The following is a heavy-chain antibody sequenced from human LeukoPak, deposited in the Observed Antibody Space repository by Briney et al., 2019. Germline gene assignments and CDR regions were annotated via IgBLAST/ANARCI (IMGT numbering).Heavy chain of an antibody. CDR3: ARDPYGSGSSLYYFDY. V-gene: IGHV4-4*07. J-gene: IGHJ4*02. CDR2: IYTSGST. Sequence: SETPSLTCTASGGSISSYYWSWIRQPAGKGLEWIGRIYTSGSTNYNPSLKSRVTMSVDTSKNQFSLKLSSVTAADTAVYYCARDPYGSGSSLYYFDYWGQGTLVTVSS. D-gene: IGHD3-10*01. CDR1: GGSISSYY.